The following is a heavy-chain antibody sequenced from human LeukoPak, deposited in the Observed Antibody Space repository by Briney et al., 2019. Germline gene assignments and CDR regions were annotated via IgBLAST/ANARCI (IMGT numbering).Heavy chain of an antibody. Sequence: GGSLRLSCAASEFTFSSYEMNWVRQAPGKGLEWVSYISISGSTIYHADSVKGRFTISRDNAKNSVFLQMNSLRVEDTAVYYCARGDSKSFDIWGRGTMVTVSS. V-gene: IGHV3-48*03. CDR1: EFTFSSYE. D-gene: IGHD5-18*01. J-gene: IGHJ3*02. CDR2: ISISGSTI. CDR3: ARGDSKSFDI.